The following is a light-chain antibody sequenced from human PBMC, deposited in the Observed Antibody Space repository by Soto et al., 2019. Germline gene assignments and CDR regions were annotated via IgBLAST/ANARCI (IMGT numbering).Light chain of an antibody. CDR3: AAWDDSLNGPDVV. CDR1: SSNIGSNT. CDR2: SNN. Sequence: AVVTQPPSASGTPGQRVTISCSGSSSNIGSNTVNWYQQLPGTAPKLLIYSNNQRPSGVPDRFSGSKSGTSASLAISGLQSEDEADYYCAAWDDSLNGPDVVFGGGTKLTVL. J-gene: IGLJ2*01. V-gene: IGLV1-44*01.